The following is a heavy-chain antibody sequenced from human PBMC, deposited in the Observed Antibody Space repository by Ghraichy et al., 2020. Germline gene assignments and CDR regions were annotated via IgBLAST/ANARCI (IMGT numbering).Heavy chain of an antibody. CDR2: ISGSGGST. D-gene: IGHD4-11*01. J-gene: IGHJ4*02. V-gene: IGHV3-23*01. CDR3: ARDLPRGHSNDY. CDR1: GFTFSSYA. Sequence: GESLNISCAASGFTFSSYAMSWVRQAPGKGLEWVSAISGSGGSTYYADSVKGRFTISRDNSKNSLYLQMNSLRDEDTAVYYCARDLPRGHSNDYWGQGTLVTVSS.